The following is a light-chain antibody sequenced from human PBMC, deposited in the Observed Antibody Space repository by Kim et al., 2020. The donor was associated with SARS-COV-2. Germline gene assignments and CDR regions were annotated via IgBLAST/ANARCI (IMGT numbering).Light chain of an antibody. CDR2: GTS. CDR1: QSITSTY. CDR3: QQFGSSRTWT. Sequence: DIVLTQSPDTLSLSPGDRPTLSCRASQSITSTYLAWYQQKPGQAPRLLIYGTSTRAAGIPGRFSGSGSGTEYTLTINRLEPEDFAIYYCQQFGSSRTWTFGQGTKVEIK. J-gene: IGKJ1*01. V-gene: IGKV3-20*01.